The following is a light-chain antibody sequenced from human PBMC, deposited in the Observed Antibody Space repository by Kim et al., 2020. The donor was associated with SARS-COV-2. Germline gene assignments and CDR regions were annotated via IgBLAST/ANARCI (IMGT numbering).Light chain of an antibody. CDR3: QQRSNWPIT. J-gene: IGKJ5*01. Sequence: LCPMVRATLYCMASQSVSRFLAWYQQQPGQAPRLLIYDASNRATGIPASCSGSGSGTDFTLTISSLEPEDFAVYYCQQRSNWPITFGQGTRLEIK. CDR1: QSVSRF. V-gene: IGKV3-11*01. CDR2: DAS.